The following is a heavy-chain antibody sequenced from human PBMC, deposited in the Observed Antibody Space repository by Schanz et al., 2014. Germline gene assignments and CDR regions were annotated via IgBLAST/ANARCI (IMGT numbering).Heavy chain of an antibody. Sequence: QVQLVQSGSELKKPGASVNISCKASGYTFTTYALNWVRQAPGQGLEWMGWINSNTGNPTYAPAFTGRFVFSLDTSVSTAYLQIIGLQAEDSAVFYRARGRGGNTGYEAADYWGQGTLVTVSS. D-gene: IGHD5-12*01. CDR1: GYTFTTYA. CDR3: ARGRGGNTGYEAADY. J-gene: IGHJ4*02. CDR2: INSNTGNP. V-gene: IGHV7-4-1*02.